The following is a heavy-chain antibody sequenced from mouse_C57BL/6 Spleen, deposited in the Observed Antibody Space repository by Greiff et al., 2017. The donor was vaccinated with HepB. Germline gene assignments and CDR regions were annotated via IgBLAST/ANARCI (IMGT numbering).Heavy chain of an antibody. J-gene: IGHJ2*01. V-gene: IGHV1-52*01. Sequence: VQLQQPGAELVRPGSSVKLSCKASGYTFTSYWMHWVKQRPIQGLEWIGNIDPSDSETHYNQKFKDKATLTVDKSSSTAYMQRSSLTSEDSAVYYCAGGVRDGYQYYFDYWGQGTTLTVSS. CDR1: GYTFTSYW. CDR2: IDPSDSET. D-gene: IGHD2-3*01. CDR3: AGGVRDGYQYYFDY.